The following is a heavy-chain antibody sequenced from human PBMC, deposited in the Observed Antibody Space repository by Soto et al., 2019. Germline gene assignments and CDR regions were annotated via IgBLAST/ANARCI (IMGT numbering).Heavy chain of an antibody. D-gene: IGHD6-19*01. Sequence: GGSLRLACAASGFTVISYGMNWVRQAPGKGLEWVGTIKLDGGNQYYVDAVKGRFTISRDNAHNSLYLQMNSLRAEDTAVYYCAKSPPGYSSGWSDYWGHGTLVTVSS. CDR3: AKSPPGYSSGWSDY. J-gene: IGHJ5*01. CDR1: GFTVISYG. CDR2: IKLDGGNQ. V-gene: IGHV3-7*03.